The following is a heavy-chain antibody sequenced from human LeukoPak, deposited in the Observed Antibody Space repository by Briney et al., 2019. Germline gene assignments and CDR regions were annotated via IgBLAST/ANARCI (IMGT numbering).Heavy chain of an antibody. Sequence: SETLSLTCAVSGGFISSGGYSWSWIRQPPGKGLEWIGYIHHSGSTYYNPSLKSRVTISVDRSKNQFSLNLTSVTAADTAIYYCARRDYGMDVWGKGTTVTVSS. CDR1: GGFISSGGYS. CDR2: IHHSGST. V-gene: IGHV4-30-2*01. J-gene: IGHJ6*04. CDR3: ARRDYGMDV.